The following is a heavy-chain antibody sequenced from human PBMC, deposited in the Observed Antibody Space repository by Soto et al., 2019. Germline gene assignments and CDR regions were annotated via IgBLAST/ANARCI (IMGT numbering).Heavy chain of an antibody. CDR3: AREDDGGDSMDV. Sequence: SETLSLTCTVSGGSISSGGYYWSWIRQHPGKGLEWIGYIYYSGSTYYNPSLKSRVTISVDTSKNQFSLKLSSVTAADTAVYYCAREDDGGDSMDVWGQGTTVTVSS. CDR1: GGSISSGGYY. V-gene: IGHV4-31*03. D-gene: IGHD2-21*02. CDR2: IYYSGST. J-gene: IGHJ6*02.